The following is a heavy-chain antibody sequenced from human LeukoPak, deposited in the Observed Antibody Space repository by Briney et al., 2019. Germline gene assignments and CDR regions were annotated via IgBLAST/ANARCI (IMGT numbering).Heavy chain of an antibody. D-gene: IGHD3-16*01. J-gene: IGHJ4*02. CDR2: ISSSSSYI. V-gene: IGHV3-21*01. CDR1: GFTFSSYS. CDR3: ASHLGDGDFDY. Sequence: KPGGSLRLSCAASGFTFSSYSMNWVRQAPGKGLEWVSSISSSSSYIYYADSVKGRFTISRDNAKNSLYLQMNSLRGEDTAVYYCASHLGDGDFDYWGQGTLVTVCS.